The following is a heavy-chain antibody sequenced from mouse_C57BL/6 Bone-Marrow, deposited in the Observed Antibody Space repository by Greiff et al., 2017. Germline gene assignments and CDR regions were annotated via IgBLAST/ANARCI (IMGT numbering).Heavy chain of an antibody. Sequence: QVQLQQSGAELVRPGASVTLSCTASGYTFTDYEMHWVKQTPVHGLEWIGAIDPETGGTAYNQKFKGKAILTADKSSSTAYMELRSLTSEDSAVYYCTSFNYYGSSSDYWGQGTTLTVSS. CDR2: IDPETGGT. CDR1: GYTFTDYE. V-gene: IGHV1-15*01. CDR3: TSFNYYGSSSDY. D-gene: IGHD1-1*01. J-gene: IGHJ2*01.